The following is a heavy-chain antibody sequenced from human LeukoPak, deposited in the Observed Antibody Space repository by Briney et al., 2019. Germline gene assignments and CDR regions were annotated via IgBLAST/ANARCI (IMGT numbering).Heavy chain of an antibody. CDR1: GFTFSSYA. D-gene: IGHD5-18*01. Sequence: PGGSLRLSCAASGFTFSSYAMSWVRQAPGKGLEWVSAISGSGGSTYYADSVKGRFTISRDNSKNTLYLQMNSLRAEDTAVYYCAKDQGRGYSYGYIDYWGQGTLVTVSS. V-gene: IGHV3-23*01. J-gene: IGHJ4*02. CDR2: ISGSGGST. CDR3: AKDQGRGYSYGYIDY.